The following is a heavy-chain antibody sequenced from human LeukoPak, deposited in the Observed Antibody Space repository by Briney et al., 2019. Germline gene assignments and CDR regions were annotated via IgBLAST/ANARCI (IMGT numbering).Heavy chain of an antibody. Sequence: GGSLRLSCSASGFAFSSYSMKWIRQAPGMGLEWVSQISSSSSSISYADSVKGRFTISRDNGKNSLYLQMNSLRAEDTAVYYCANESSRSSAFWGQGTLVTVSS. D-gene: IGHD6-6*01. CDR2: ISSSSSSI. CDR1: GFAFSSYS. CDR3: ANESSRSSAF. J-gene: IGHJ4*02. V-gene: IGHV3-48*01.